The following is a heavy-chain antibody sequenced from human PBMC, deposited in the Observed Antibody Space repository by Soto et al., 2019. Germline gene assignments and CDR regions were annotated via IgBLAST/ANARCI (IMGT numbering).Heavy chain of an antibody. CDR1: GYTFTSYG. V-gene: IGHV1-18*01. J-gene: IGHJ3*01. CDR2: ISAYNGNT. Sequence: ASVKVSCKASGYTFTSYGISWVRQAPGQGLEWMGWISAYNGNTNYAQNLQGRVTLTTDTSTRTAYMELRSLTSDDTAVYYCARDFSRDAFDVWGQGTMVTXSS. CDR3: ARDFSRDAFDV.